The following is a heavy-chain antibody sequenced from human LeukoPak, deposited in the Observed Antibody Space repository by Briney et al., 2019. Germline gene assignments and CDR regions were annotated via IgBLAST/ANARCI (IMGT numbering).Heavy chain of an antibody. J-gene: IGHJ4*02. CDR1: GGSISSGDYY. CDR2: IYYSGST. CDR3: ARGVAAAGGEEFDY. Sequence: SETLSLTCTVSGGSISSGDYYWSWIRQPPGKGLEWIGYIYYSGSTYYNPSLKSRVTISVDTSKNQFSLKLSSVTAADTAVYYCARGVAAAGGEEFDYWGQGTLVTVSS. D-gene: IGHD6-13*01. V-gene: IGHV4-30-4*02.